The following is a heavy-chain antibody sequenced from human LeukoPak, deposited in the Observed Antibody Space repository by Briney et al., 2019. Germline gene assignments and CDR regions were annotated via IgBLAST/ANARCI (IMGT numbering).Heavy chain of an antibody. CDR3: ARDQEGFDY. Sequence: AXVKVSCKASGYTFTSNYIHWVRQAPGQGLEWMGMIYPRDGSTSYAQKFQGRVTVTRDTSTSTVHMELSGLRSEDTAVYYCARDQEGFDYWGQGTLVTVSS. CDR2: IYPRDGST. J-gene: IGHJ4*02. CDR1: GYTFTSNY. V-gene: IGHV1-46*01.